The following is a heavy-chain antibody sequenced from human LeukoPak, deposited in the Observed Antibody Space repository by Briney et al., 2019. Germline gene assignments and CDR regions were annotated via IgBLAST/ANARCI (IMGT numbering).Heavy chain of an antibody. Sequence: ASVKVSCKASGYTFTGYYMHWVRQAPGQGLEWMGWINPNSGGTNYAQKFQGRVTMTTDTSTSTVYMELRSLRSDDTAVYYCARGKVAGTARWFDPWGQGTLVTVSS. CDR3: ARGKVAGTARWFDP. J-gene: IGHJ5*02. CDR1: GYTFTGYY. D-gene: IGHD6-19*01. V-gene: IGHV1-2*02. CDR2: INPNSGGT.